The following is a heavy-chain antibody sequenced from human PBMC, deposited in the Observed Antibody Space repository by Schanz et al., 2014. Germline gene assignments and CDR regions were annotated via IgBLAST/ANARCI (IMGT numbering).Heavy chain of an antibody. CDR1: GGSISSGTYY. CDR3: AREPLSGYNWFDP. CDR2: IYTSGST. D-gene: IGHD6-25*01. J-gene: IGHJ5*02. Sequence: QVQLQESGPGLVKPSQTLSLTCIVSGGSISSGTYYWSWLRQPAGKGLEWIGRIYTSGSTNYNPSLKSRATISLATSKNQFSLKRSSVTAADTAVYYCAREPLSGYNWFDPWGQGSLVTVSS. V-gene: IGHV4-61*02.